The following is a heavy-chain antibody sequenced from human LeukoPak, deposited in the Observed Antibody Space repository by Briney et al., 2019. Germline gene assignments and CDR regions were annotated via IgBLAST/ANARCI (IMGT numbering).Heavy chain of an antibody. CDR2: IIPIFGTA. CDR3: ARELPLDYYGMDV. V-gene: IGHV1-69*01. J-gene: IGHJ6*02. CDR1: GGTFSSYA. D-gene: IGHD2-21*02. Sequence: ASVKVSCKASGGTFSSYAISWVRQAPGQGLEWMGGIIPIFGTANYAQKFQGRVTITADESTGTAYMELSSLRSEDTAVYYCARELPLDYYGMDVWGQGTTVTVSS.